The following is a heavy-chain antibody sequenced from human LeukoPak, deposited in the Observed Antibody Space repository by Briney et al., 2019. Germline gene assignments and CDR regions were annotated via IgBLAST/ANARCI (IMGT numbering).Heavy chain of an antibody. CDR3: ARDPTPKKDFWSGYFLAYYYYGMDV. CDR1: GFTFSSYW. Sequence: GGSLRLSCAASGFTFSSYWMSWVRQAPGKGLEWVANIKQDGSEKHYVDSVKGRFTISRDNAKNSLYLQMNSLRAEDTAVYYCARDPTPKKDFWSGYFLAYYYYGMDVWGQGTTVTVSS. D-gene: IGHD3-3*01. V-gene: IGHV3-7*01. J-gene: IGHJ6*02. CDR2: IKQDGSEK.